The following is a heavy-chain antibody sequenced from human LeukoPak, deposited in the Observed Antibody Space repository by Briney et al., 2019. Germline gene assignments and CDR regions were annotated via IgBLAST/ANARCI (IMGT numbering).Heavy chain of an antibody. CDR1: GGSFSGYY. D-gene: IGHD5-18*01. CDR2: INHSGST. J-gene: IGHJ4*02. CDR3: ARAVDSHPRVYYFDY. Sequence: PSETLSLTCAVYGGSFSGYYWSWIRQPPGKGLEGIGEINHSGSTNYNPSLKSRVTISVDTSKNQFSLKLSSVTAADRAVYYCARAVDSHPRVYYFDYWGQGTLVTVPS. V-gene: IGHV4-34*01.